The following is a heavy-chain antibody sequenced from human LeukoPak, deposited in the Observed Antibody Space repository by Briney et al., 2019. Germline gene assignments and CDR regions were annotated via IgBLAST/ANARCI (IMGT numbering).Heavy chain of an antibody. CDR2: SISIFGIA. Sequence: SMKLCCNSAGAAFSSYAISWVRHPPAKWLESLRRSISIFGIANYSQKFQGRVTSTADKSTSTAYMELSRMKSEDTAVYYGASTVEIATAYYFDYWGQGALVTVSS. D-gene: IGHD5-24*01. V-gene: IGHV1-69*04. CDR3: ASTVEIATAYYFDY. CDR1: GAAFSSYA. J-gene: IGHJ4*02.